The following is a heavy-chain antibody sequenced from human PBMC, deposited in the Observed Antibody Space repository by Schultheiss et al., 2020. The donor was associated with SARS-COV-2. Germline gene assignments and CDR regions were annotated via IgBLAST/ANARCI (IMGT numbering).Heavy chain of an antibody. CDR2: ISYDGNYK. V-gene: IGHV3-30*03. CDR3: ARDWQQLIFDY. Sequence: SCAASGFTFSSYGMHWVRQAPGKGLEWVAVISYDGNYKYYADSMKGRFTISRDNSKHTLYLQMNSLRAEDTAVYYCARDWQQLIFDYWGQGTLVTVSS. CDR1: GFTFSSYG. D-gene: IGHD6-13*01. J-gene: IGHJ4*02.